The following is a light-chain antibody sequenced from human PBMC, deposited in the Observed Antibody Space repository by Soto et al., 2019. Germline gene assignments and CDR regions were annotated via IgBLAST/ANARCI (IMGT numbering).Light chain of an antibody. CDR1: QSIGSS. J-gene: IGKJ2*01. Sequence: DIQMTQSPSTLSASVGDRVTITCRASQSIGSSLAWYQQKPGKGPNLLIYDASTLESGVPSRFSGSGFGTEFALAVSGLQPDDFATFDGQQYNSYGTFGQGTKLEIK. V-gene: IGKV1-5*01. CDR2: DAS. CDR3: QQYNSYGT.